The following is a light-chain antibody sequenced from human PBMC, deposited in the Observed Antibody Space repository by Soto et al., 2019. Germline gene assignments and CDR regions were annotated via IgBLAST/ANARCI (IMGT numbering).Light chain of an antibody. CDR2: DAS. CDR3: QQYNSYSWT. Sequence: DIQMPPSPSTLSASVGDRVTITCRASRNIRSWLAWYQQKPGKAPKLLIYDASTLESGVPSRFSGSRSGTEFTLTISSLQPDDFATYYCQQYNSYSWTFGQGTKVDIK. J-gene: IGKJ1*01. V-gene: IGKV1-5*01. CDR1: RNIRSW.